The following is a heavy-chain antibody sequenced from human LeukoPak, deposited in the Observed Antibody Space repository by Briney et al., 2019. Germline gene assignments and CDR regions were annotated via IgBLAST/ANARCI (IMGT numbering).Heavy chain of an antibody. CDR3: ARFRYSSGWNNWFGP. CDR2: IYPGDSDT. Sequence: GESLKISCKGSGYSFTSYWIGWVRQMPGKGLEWMGIIYPGDSDTRYSPSFQGQVTISADKSISTAYLQWSSLKASDTAMYYCARFRYSSGWNNWFGPWGQGTLVTVSS. CDR1: GYSFTSYW. V-gene: IGHV5-51*01. J-gene: IGHJ5*02. D-gene: IGHD6-19*01.